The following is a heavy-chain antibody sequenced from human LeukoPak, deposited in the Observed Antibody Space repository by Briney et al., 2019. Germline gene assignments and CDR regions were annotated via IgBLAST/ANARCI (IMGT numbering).Heavy chain of an antibody. CDR1: GFTFSDYY. J-gene: IGHJ4*02. D-gene: IGHD6-13*01. Sequence: GGSLRLSCAVSGFTFSDYYMSWIRQAPGKGLEWVSYISSGGSTISHADSVKGRFTISRDNAENSLYLQMNSLRAEDTAVCCARRAAAGRCFDYWGQGTLVTVSS. CDR2: ISSGGSTI. CDR3: ARRAAAGRCFDY. V-gene: IGHV3-11*01.